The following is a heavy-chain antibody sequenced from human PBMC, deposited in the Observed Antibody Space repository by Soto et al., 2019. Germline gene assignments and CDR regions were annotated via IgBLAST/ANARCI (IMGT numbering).Heavy chain of an antibody. CDR1: GFPFSNYY. CDR3: AKALHWLAIDV. Sequence: EVQLLESGGGLVQPGGSLRLSCVASGFPFSNYYMDCVRQAPGKGLEWVAVISGSEDNIHYADSVKGRFTISRDNSMNTLYLQMNSLRADDTAYYSCAKALHWLAIDVWGQRTTVTVSS. CDR2: ISGSEDNI. V-gene: IGHV3-23*01. D-gene: IGHD1-1*01. J-gene: IGHJ6*02.